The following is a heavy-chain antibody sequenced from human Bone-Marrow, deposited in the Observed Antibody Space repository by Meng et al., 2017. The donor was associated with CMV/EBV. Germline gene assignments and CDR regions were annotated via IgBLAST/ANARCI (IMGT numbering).Heavy chain of an antibody. J-gene: IGHJ6*02. CDR1: GLTFGNYA. CDR3: AKDRDSSSLQHHYYGMAV. V-gene: IGHV3-43D*04. D-gene: IGHD6-13*01. CDR2: ISWDGGST. Sequence: GESLKISCAASGLTFGNYAMSWVRQAPGKGLEWVSLISWDGGSTYYADSVKGRFTISRDNSKNSLYLQMNSLRAEDTALYYCAKDRDSSSLQHHYYGMAVWGQG.